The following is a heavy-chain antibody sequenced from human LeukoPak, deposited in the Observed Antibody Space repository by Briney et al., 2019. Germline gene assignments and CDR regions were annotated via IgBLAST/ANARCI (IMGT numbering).Heavy chain of an antibody. V-gene: IGHV4-39*01. CDR2: IYYSGCT. J-gene: IGHJ3*02. D-gene: IGHD6-13*01. CDR3: ARVSSSWPDDAFDI. Sequence: SETLSLTCTVSGGSISSSSYYWGWIRQPPGKGLEWIGSIYYSGCTYYNPSLKSRVTISVDTSKNQFSLKLSSVTAADTAVYYCARVSSSWPDDAFDIWGQGTMVTVSS. CDR1: GGSISSSSYY.